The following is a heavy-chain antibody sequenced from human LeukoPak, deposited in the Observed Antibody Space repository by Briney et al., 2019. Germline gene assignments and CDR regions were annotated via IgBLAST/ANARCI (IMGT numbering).Heavy chain of an antibody. CDR2: ISSHGDTI. J-gene: IGHJ6*02. CDR1: EFTFSIYN. D-gene: IGHD3-10*01. Sequence: GGSLRLSCAASEFTFSIYNMNWVRQAPGKGLEWVSYISSHGDTIYYADSVRGRVTISRDNAKKSVSLKMISLEAEDTAVYYCVRDYFGSGSYYDAYNGMDVWGQGTTVTVS. CDR3: VRDYFGSGSYYDAYNGMDV. V-gene: IGHV3-48*03.